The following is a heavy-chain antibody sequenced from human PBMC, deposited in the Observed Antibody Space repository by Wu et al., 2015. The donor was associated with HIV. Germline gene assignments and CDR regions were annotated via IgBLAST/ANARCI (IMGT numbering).Heavy chain of an antibody. J-gene: IGHJ4*02. V-gene: IGHV1-69*13. CDR2: FSPVFANP. Sequence: VHLVQSGAEVKKPGSSVKVSCKASGDTSRNYVFSWVRQAPGQGLEWMGRFSPVFANPSYAQKFQGRVTITADELTRTTYVELNSLRSEDTAVYYCARGDSSGRYSFDSWGQGTLVIVSS. D-gene: IGHD6-19*01. CDR3: ARGDSSGRYSFDS. CDR1: GDTSRNYV.